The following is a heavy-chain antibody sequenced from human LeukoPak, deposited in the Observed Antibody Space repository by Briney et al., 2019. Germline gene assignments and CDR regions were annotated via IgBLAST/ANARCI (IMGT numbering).Heavy chain of an antibody. J-gene: IGHJ3*02. D-gene: IGHD1-26*01. Sequence: SETLSLTCTVSGGSISSYYWSWIRHPPGKGLEWIGYIYTRGSTNYSPSLKSRVTISVDTSKNQFSLKLSSVTAADTAVYYCAGSGSHDAFDIWGQGTMVTVSS. CDR1: GGSISSYY. CDR3: AGSGSHDAFDI. V-gene: IGHV4-4*09. CDR2: IYTRGST.